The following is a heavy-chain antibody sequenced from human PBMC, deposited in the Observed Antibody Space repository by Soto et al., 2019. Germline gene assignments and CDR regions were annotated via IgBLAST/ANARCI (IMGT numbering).Heavy chain of an antibody. D-gene: IGHD6-19*01. V-gene: IGHV4-34*01. CDR2: INHSGST. CDR3: ASRIGWNYYYGMDV. Sequence: PSETLSLTCAVYGGSFSGYYWSWIRQPPGKGLEWIGEINHSGSTNYNPSLKSRVTISVDTSKNQFSLKLSSVTAADTAVYYCASRIGWNYYYGMDVWGQGTTVTVSS. J-gene: IGHJ6*02. CDR1: GGSFSGYY.